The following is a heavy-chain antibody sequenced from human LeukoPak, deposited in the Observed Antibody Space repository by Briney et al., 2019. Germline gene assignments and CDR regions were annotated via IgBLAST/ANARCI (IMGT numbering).Heavy chain of an antibody. CDR1: GFTFSSYA. Sequence: GGSLRLSCAASGFTFSSYAMSWVRQAPGKGLEWVSAISGSGGSTYYADSVKDRFTISRDNSKNTLYLQMNSLRAEDTAVYYCAKGASIVVVPAALGYWGQGTLVTVSS. CDR2: ISGSGGST. CDR3: AKGASIVVVPAALGY. V-gene: IGHV3-23*01. J-gene: IGHJ4*02. D-gene: IGHD2-2*01.